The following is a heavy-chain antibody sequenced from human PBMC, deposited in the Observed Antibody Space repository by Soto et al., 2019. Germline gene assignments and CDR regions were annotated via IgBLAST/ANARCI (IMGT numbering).Heavy chain of an antibody. CDR3: ARGAGASDSYYDFWSGYPLRKYGMDV. Sequence: GASVKVSCKASGYTFTSYGISWVRQAPGQGLEWMGWISAYNGNTNYAQKLQGRVTMTTDTSTSTAYMELRSLRSDDTAVCYCARGAGASDSYYDFWSGYPLRKYGMDVWGQGTTVTV. J-gene: IGHJ6*02. V-gene: IGHV1-18*01. CDR2: ISAYNGNT. CDR1: GYTFTSYG. D-gene: IGHD3-3*01.